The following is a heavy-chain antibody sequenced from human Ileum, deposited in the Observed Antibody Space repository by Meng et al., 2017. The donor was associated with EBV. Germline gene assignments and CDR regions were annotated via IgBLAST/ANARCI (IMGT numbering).Heavy chain of an antibody. CDR1: GGSITSYY. V-gene: IGHV4-59*01. D-gene: IGHD5-24*01. J-gene: IGHJ4*02. CDR2: MHHSGST. Sequence: QLRLQQPAQGQVKPSETLPPARTVSGGSITSYYWSWIRQPPGKGLEWIGDMHHSGSTNYNPSLKSRITISIDTSKNQFSLKLSSVTAADTAVYYCARVGSGDNRRDDYWGQGTLVTVSS. CDR3: ARVGSGDNRRDDY.